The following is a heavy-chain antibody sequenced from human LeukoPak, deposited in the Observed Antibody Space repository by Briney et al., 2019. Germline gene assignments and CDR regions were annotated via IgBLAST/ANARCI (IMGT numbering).Heavy chain of an antibody. D-gene: IGHD3-3*01. V-gene: IGHV4-59*01. CDR2: IHYSGST. J-gene: IGHJ5*02. CDR3: ARSGTNDFWSGSNWFDP. Sequence: SETLSLTCTVSGGSISSYYWSWIRQPPGKGLERIGYIHYSGSTNYNPSLKSRVTISVDTSKNQFSLKLSSVTAADTAVYYCARSGTNDFWSGSNWFDPWGQGTLVTVSS. CDR1: GGSISSYY.